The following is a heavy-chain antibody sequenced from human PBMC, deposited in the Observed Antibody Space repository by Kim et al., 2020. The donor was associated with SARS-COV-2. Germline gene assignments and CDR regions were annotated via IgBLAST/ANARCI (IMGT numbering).Heavy chain of an antibody. V-gene: IGHV3-66*01. CDR3: ASRVGATGY. D-gene: IGHD1-26*01. J-gene: IGHJ4*02. Sequence: GNTYYADSVKGRFTSSRDNSKTTLYLQMSSLGAEDTAVYYCASRVGATGYWGQGTLVTVSS. CDR2: GNT.